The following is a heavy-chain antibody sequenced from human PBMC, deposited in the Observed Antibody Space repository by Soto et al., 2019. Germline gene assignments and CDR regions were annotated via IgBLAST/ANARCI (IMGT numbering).Heavy chain of an antibody. CDR2: LYSSGKT. Sequence: SETLSLTCTVSGGSVRSSGYYWAWIRQPPGKGLEWIGSLYSSGKTYRNPSLKSRVTMSDDTSKNQLPLRLSSVTAADTAVYYCAREGLGYFDYWGQGTLVTVSS. J-gene: IGHJ4*02. V-gene: IGHV4-39*06. CDR1: GGSVRSSGYY. CDR3: AREGLGYFDY.